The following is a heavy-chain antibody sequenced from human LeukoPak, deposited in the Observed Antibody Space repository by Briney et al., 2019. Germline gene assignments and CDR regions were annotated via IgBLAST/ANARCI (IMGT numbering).Heavy chain of an antibody. CDR3: ATELRESGASSRNAFDV. CDR1: GFTFSTYW. CDR2: INSDGSYT. J-gene: IGHJ3*01. V-gene: IGHV3-74*01. D-gene: IGHD2-15*01. Sequence: PGGSLRLSCTASGFTFSTYWMHWVRQAPGKGLVWVSLINSDGSYTDFADSVKGRFTISRDNAQSTLYLQMNSLRVEDTAVYYCATELRESGASSRNAFDVSGQRTVVSVSS.